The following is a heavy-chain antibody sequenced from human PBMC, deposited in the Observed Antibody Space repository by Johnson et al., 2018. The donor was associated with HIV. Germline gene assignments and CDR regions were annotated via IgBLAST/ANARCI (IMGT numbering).Heavy chain of an antibody. V-gene: IGHV3-11*04. J-gene: IGHJ3*01. CDR2: ISSSGSTI. D-gene: IGHD2-15*01. CDR3: AKSSRVATTFDAFDF. CDR1: GFTFSDFY. Sequence: QVQLVESGGGLVKPGGSLRLSCAASGFTFSDFYMSYIRQAPGKGLEWVSYISSSGSTIYYADSVKGRFTISRDNSKNTLYLQMGSLRAEDMAVYYCAKSSRVATTFDAFDFWGRGTMVTVSS.